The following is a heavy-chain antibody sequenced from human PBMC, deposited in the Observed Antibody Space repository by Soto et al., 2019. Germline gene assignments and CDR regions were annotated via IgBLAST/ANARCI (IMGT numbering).Heavy chain of an antibody. CDR1: GGTFNGYA. V-gene: IGHV1-69*01. J-gene: IGHJ1*01. D-gene: IGHD1-20*01. Sequence: QAQLMQSGAEVKKPGSSVKVSCTASGGTFNGYAINWVRQAPGQGLEWMGGIIPLLGITNYAQKFQGRITIVADESTGTTSMDLRGLGSDDTAVYYCARDPRSITGTTSSEDFQHWGQGTLVSVSS. CDR3: ARDPRSITGTTSSEDFQH. CDR2: IIPLLGIT.